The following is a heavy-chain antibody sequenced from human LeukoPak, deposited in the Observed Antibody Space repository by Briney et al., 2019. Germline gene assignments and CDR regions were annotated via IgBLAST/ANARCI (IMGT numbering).Heavy chain of an antibody. Sequence: GGSLRLSCAASGFTVSSNYMSWVRQAPGKGLEWVSVIYSGGSTYYADSVKGRFTISRDNSKNTLYLQMNSLRAEDTAVYYCARETYYYDSSEGYWGQGTLVTVSS. CDR3: ARETYYYDSSEGY. CDR1: GFTVSSNY. CDR2: IYSGGST. J-gene: IGHJ4*02. D-gene: IGHD3-22*01. V-gene: IGHV3-53*01.